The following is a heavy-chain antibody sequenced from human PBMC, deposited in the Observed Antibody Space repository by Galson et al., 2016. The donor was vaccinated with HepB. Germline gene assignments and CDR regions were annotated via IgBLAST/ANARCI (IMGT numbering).Heavy chain of an antibody. CDR3: ARIGYGVSGGNGFDP. CDR1: EFTFSSYA. V-gene: IGHV3-23*01. Sequence: SLRLSCAASEFTFSSYAMSWVRQAPGKGLEWVSGITGSGDKTLYADSVKGRFTISRDNSKNTLYLQMSSLEREDTAVYYCARIGYGVSGGNGFDPWGQGTMVTVSS. D-gene: IGHD2-15*01. J-gene: IGHJ3*01. CDR2: ITGSGDKT.